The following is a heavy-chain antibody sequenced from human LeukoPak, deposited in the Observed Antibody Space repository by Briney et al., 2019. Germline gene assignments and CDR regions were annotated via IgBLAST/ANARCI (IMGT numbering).Heavy chain of an antibody. CDR2: ISAYNGNT. D-gene: IGHD2-15*01. CDR3: ARAGSLDAFDI. Sequence: ASVKVSCKASGYTFTGYYMHWVRQAPGQGLEWMGWISAYNGNTNYAQKLQGRVTMTTDTSTSTAYMELRSLRSDDTAVYYCARAGSLDAFDIWGQGTMVTVSS. V-gene: IGHV1-18*04. J-gene: IGHJ3*02. CDR1: GYTFTGYY.